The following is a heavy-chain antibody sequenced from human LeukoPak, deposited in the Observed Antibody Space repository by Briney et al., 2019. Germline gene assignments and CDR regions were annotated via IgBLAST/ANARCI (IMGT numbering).Heavy chain of an antibody. CDR2: IYHSGST. V-gene: IGHV4-4*02. D-gene: IGHD3-10*01. Sequence: PSETLSLTCAVSGGSISSSNWWSWVRQPPGKGLEWIGEIYHSGSTNYNPSLKSRVTISVDKSKNQFSLKLTSVTAADTAVYYCARDYYGSGSYYRYFQHWGQGTLVTVSS. CDR3: ARDYYGSGSYYRYFQH. J-gene: IGHJ1*01. CDR1: GGSISSSNW.